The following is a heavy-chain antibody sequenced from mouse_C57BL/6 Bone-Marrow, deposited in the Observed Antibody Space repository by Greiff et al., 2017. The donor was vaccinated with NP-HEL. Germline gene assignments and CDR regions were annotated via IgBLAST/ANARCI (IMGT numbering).Heavy chain of an antibody. J-gene: IGHJ3*01. V-gene: IGHV7-3*01. CDR2: IRNKANGYTT. CDR3: ARANWDGFAY. Sequence: EVQLMESGGGLVQPGGSLSLSCAASGFTFTDYYMSWVRQPPGKALEWLGFIRNKANGYTTEYSASVKGRFTISRDNSQSILYLQMNALRAEDSATYYCARANWDGFAYWGQGTLVTVSA. CDR1: GFTFTDYY. D-gene: IGHD4-1*01.